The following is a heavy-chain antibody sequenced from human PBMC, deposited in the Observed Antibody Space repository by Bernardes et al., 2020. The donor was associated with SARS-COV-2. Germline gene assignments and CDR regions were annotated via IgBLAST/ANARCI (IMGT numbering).Heavy chain of an antibody. CDR3: ARADFSGWDQDYGLDV. CDR2: ISCNGVTT. D-gene: IGHD6-19*01. CDR1: GFTFNSHS. V-gene: IGHV3-64*02. Sequence: WGSLCLTCIASGFTFNSHSMRWVRQAPGKGLKYVAAISCNGVTTTYADSMKGRVTTARDNFKNPLYLHMGSLRPEDMAVYYCARADFSGWDQDYGLDVWGQGTTVTVYS. J-gene: IGHJ6*02.